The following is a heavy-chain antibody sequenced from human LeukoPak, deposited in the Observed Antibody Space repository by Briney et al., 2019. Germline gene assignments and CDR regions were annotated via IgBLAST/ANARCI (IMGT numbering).Heavy chain of an antibody. CDR1: GGTFSSYS. D-gene: IGHD3-22*01. CDR2: IIPAFGTA. J-gene: IGHJ6*03. V-gene: IGHV1-69*05. CDR3: ASEGNYDSSGYSRYNYYYMDV. Sequence: GASVKVSCKGSGGTFSSYSISWVRQAPGQGLEWMGGIIPAFGTAHYAQKFQGRVTFTTDGSTTTAYMELRSLRSEDTAVYYCASEGNYDSSGYSRYNYYYMDVWGKGTAVTVSS.